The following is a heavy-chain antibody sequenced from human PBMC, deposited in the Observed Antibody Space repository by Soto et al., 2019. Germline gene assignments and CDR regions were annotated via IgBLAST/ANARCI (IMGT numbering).Heavy chain of an antibody. D-gene: IGHD3-3*01. V-gene: IGHV1-18*04. Sequence: VASVKVSCKASGYTFTSYGISWVRQAPGQGLEWMGWISAYNGNTNYAQKLQGRVTMTTDTSTSTAYMELRSLRSDDTAVYYCARDEELYYDFWSGYLGRPYGMDVWGQGTTVTVSS. J-gene: IGHJ6*02. CDR3: ARDEELYYDFWSGYLGRPYGMDV. CDR2: ISAYNGNT. CDR1: GYTFTSYG.